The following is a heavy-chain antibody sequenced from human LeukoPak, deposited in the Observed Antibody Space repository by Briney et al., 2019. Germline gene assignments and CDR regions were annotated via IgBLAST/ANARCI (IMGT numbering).Heavy chain of an antibody. D-gene: IGHD1-26*01. CDR3: ARGLVGATGGSFDY. CDR2: IYASGTT. CDR1: GGSISCDNYY. V-gene: IGHV4-61*02. J-gene: IGHJ4*02. Sequence: ASETLSLTCTGPGGSISCDNYYRSWIRQPAGKGLEWIGRIYASGTTNYSPSLKSRVTISVDTSKNQFSLKLSSVTAADTVVYYCARGLVGATGGSFDYWGQGTLVTVSS.